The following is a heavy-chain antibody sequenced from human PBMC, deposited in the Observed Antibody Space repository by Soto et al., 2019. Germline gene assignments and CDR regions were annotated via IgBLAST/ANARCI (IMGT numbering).Heavy chain of an antibody. Sequence: PSETLSLTCAVYGGSFSGYYWSWIRQPPGKGLEWIGEINHSGSTNYNPSLKSRVTISVDTSKNQFSLKLSSVTAADTAVYYCARSNSIAAAGTRSCWFDPWGHGTLVTVSS. D-gene: IGHD6-13*01. CDR1: GGSFSGYY. CDR3: ARSNSIAAAGTRSCWFDP. J-gene: IGHJ5*02. CDR2: INHSGST. V-gene: IGHV4-34*01.